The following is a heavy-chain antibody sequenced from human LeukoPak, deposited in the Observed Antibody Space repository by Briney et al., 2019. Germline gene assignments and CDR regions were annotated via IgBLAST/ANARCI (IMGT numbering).Heavy chain of an antibody. Sequence: SETLSLTCTVSGGSISSGSYYWSWIRQPAGKGLEWIGRIYTSGSTNYNPSLKSRVTLSVDTSKNQFSLKLSSVTAADTAVYYCARHVALRYFDWLPSRGYWYFDLWGRGTLVTVSS. D-gene: IGHD3-9*01. V-gene: IGHV4-61*02. CDR2: IYTSGST. J-gene: IGHJ2*01. CDR3: ARHVALRYFDWLPSRGYWYFDL. CDR1: GGSISSGSYY.